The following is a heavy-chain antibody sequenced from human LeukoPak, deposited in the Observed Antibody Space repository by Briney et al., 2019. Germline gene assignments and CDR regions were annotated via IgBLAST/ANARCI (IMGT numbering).Heavy chain of an antibody. CDR1: GFTFDDYA. D-gene: IGHD6-19*01. V-gene: IGHV3-9*01. J-gene: IGHJ4*02. CDR2: ISWNSGSI. Sequence: GGSLRLSCAASGFTFDDYAMHWVRQAPGKGLEWVSGISWNSGSIGYADSVKGRFTISRDNAKNSLYLQMNSLRAEDTALYYCAKTRPGIAVAGTFDYWGQGTLVTVSS. CDR3: AKTRPGIAVAGTFDY.